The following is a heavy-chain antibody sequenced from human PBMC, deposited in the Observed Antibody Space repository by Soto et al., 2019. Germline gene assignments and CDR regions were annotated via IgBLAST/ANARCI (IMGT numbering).Heavy chain of an antibody. D-gene: IGHD4-17*01. Sequence: QVQLQESGPGLVKPSQTLSLTCTVSGGSISSGGYYWSWIRQHPGKGLEWIGYIYYSGSTHYNPSLTRRVTVSVDTSKNQFSPKLSSVTAADTAVYYCARALTTVTLVDPWGQGTLVTVSS. J-gene: IGHJ5*02. V-gene: IGHV4-31*03. CDR3: ARALTTVTLVDP. CDR1: GGSISSGGYY. CDR2: IYYSGST.